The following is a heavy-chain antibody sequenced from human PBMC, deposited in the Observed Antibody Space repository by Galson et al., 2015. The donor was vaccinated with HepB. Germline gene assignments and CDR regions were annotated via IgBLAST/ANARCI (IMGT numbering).Heavy chain of an antibody. CDR3: ARVRGASSGYYYPDY. Sequence: SLRLSCAASGFTFSSYCMHWVRQAPGKGLVWVSRINSDGSSTSYADSVKGRFTISRDDAKNTLYLQMNSLRAEDTAVYYCARVRGASSGYYYPDYWGQGTLGTVSS. D-gene: IGHD3-22*01. V-gene: IGHV3-74*01. J-gene: IGHJ4*02. CDR1: GFTFSSYC. CDR2: INSDGSST.